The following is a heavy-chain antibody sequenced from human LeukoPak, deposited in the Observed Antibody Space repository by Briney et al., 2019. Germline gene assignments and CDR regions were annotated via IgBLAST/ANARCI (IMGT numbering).Heavy chain of an antibody. CDR2: ISAYNGNT. V-gene: IGHV1-18*01. Sequence: ASVKVSCKASGYTFTSYGISWVRQAPGQGLEWMGWISAYNGNTNYAQKFQGRVTMTSDMSTSTVYMELSSLRSEDTAVYYCARDPSLAAAGYYYYYMDVWGKGTTVTVSS. D-gene: IGHD6-13*01. CDR3: ARDPSLAAAGYYYYYMDV. J-gene: IGHJ6*03. CDR1: GYTFTSYG.